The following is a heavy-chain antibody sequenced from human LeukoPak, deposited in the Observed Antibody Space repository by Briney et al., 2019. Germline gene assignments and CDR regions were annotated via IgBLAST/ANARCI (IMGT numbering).Heavy chain of an antibody. V-gene: IGHV3-48*01. CDR1: GFTFSTYS. CDR2: ISSSSSTI. D-gene: IGHD3-22*01. J-gene: IGHJ4*02. CDR3: ARDEGYVSSGSVAY. Sequence: GGSLRLSCAASGFTFSTYSMNWVRQAPGKGLEWVSYISSSSSTIYYADSVKGRFTISRDNAKNSLYLQMNSLRAEDTAVYYWARDEGYVSSGSVAYWGQGTLVTVSS.